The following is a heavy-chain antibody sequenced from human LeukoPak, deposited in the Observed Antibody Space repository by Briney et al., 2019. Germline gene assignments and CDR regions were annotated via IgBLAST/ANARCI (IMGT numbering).Heavy chain of an antibody. CDR2: ISSSSSYI. J-gene: IGHJ6*02. CDR3: ARTGDGSDSSGYYYVSSVYYYYGMDV. Sequence: PGGSLRLSCAASGFTFSSYSMNWVRQAPGKGLEWVSSISSSSSYIYYADSVEGRFTISRDNAKNSLYLQMNSLRAEDTAVYYCARTGDGSDSSGYYYVSSVYYYYGMDVWGQGTTVTVSS. CDR1: GFTFSSYS. D-gene: IGHD3-22*01. V-gene: IGHV3-21*01.